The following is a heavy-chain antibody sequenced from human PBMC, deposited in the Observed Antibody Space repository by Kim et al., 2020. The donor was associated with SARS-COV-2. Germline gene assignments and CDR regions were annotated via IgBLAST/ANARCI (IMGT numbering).Heavy chain of an antibody. V-gene: IGHV3-23*01. CDR1: GFTFSNDA. CDR3: AKFSMGSIRNGWYPPAV. CDR2: ISDGGSDL. J-gene: IGHJ4*02. D-gene: IGHD6-19*01. Sequence: GGSLRLSCAASGFTFSNDAMSWVRQAPGKGLEWVSAISDGGSDLDYAYSVKGQFIISRDSARNTVYLELTTVRLDDTATYYCAKFSMGSIRNGWYPPAVWGQGTLVTVSS.